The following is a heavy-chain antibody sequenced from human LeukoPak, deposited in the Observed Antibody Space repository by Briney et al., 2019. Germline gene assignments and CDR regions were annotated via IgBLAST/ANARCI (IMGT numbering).Heavy chain of an antibody. CDR1: GFTFSSYA. V-gene: IGHV3-23*01. CDR3: ARVDGSYQGYFDY. J-gene: IGHJ4*02. CDR2: ISGSGGST. D-gene: IGHD1-26*01. Sequence: GGSLRLSCAASGFTFSSYAMSWVRQAPGKGLEWVSAISGSGGSTYYADSVKGRFTISRDNSKNTLYLQMNSLRAEDTAVYYCARVDGSYQGYFDYWGQGTLVTVSS.